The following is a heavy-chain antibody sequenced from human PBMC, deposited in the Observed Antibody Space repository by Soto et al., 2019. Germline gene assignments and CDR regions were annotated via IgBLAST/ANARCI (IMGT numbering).Heavy chain of an antibody. CDR1: GFTFSGYG. CDR3: ARGSPSSSWSEYFQH. V-gene: IGHV3-33*01. Sequence: GGSLRLSCAASGFTFSGYGMHWVRQAPGKGLEWVTLIWYDGSIEYYVDSVKGRFTISRDNSKNTLYLQMNSLRAEDTAVYYCARGSPSSSWSEYFQHWGQGTLVTVSS. J-gene: IGHJ1*01. D-gene: IGHD6-13*01. CDR2: IWYDGSIE.